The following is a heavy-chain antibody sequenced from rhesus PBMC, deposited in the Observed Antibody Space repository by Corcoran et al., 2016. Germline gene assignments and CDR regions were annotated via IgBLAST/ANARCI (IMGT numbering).Heavy chain of an antibody. CDR3: ARILNYSWCFDY. V-gene: IGHV4-106*01. D-gene: IGHD2-15*01. Sequence: QVQLQESGPGLVKPSETLSLPCAVSGGSISDSYYWSWIRQPPGKGLEWIGYIYVSGCSPYYNPSLKSRVTISTDPSKNQFSLKLSSVTAADTAVYYCARILNYSWCFDYWGQGVLVTVSS. J-gene: IGHJ4*01. CDR2: IYVSGCSP. CDR1: GGSISDSYY.